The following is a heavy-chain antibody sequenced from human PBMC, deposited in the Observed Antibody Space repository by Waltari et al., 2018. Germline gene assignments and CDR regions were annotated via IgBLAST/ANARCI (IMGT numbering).Heavy chain of an antibody. J-gene: IGHJ5*01. Sequence: EVQLLQSGGGLVQPGGSLKLSCVASGFTFSSFAMGWVRQAPGEGRVWGSGVSGTGGLKYYADSVKGRFTISRDNAKNTVYLEISSLRADDTAVYYCAKPARGVIEDWFDSWGQGSLVSVSS. CDR3: AKPARGVIEDWFDS. D-gene: IGHD3-10*01. CDR2: VSGTGGLK. CDR1: GFTFSSFA. V-gene: IGHV3-23*01.